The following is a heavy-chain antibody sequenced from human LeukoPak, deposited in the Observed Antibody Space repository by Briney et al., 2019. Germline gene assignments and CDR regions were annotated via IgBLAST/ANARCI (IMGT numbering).Heavy chain of an antibody. D-gene: IGHD4-17*01. CDR2: INHSGST. CDR3: ASGADYGDCPGRSNGWFDP. J-gene: IGHJ5*02. Sequence: SETLSLTCAVYGGSFSGYYWSWIRQPPGKGLEWIGEINHSGSTNYNPSLKSRVTISVDTSKNQFSLKLSSVTAADTAVYYCASGADYGDCPGRSNGWFDPWGQGTLVTVSS. V-gene: IGHV4-34*01. CDR1: GGSFSGYY.